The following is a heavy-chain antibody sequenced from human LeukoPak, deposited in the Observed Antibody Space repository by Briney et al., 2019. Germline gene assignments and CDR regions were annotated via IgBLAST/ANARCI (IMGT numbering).Heavy chain of an antibody. J-gene: IGHJ4*02. D-gene: IGHD5-12*01. CDR1: GYTFSTYG. CDR2: ISGHQGNT. V-gene: IGHV1-18*01. CDR3: ARSDLATITAGPFEY. Sequence: ASVKVSCKASGYTFSTYGITWVRQARGQGLEWMGWISGHQGNTKYAQNFQGRVTMTIDTSTSTAYMELRSLRSDDTAIYFCARSDLATITAGPFEYWGQGTLVAVSS.